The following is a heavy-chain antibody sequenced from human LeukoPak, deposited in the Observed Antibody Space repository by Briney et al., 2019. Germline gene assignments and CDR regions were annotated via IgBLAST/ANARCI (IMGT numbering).Heavy chain of an antibody. D-gene: IGHD1-26*01. CDR1: GGSFSGYY. J-gene: IGHJ4*02. CDR3: AIVQGFYSGSYPFDY. V-gene: IGHV4-34*01. Sequence: PSETLSLTCAVYGGSFSGYYWSWIRQPPGKGLEWIGEINHSGSTNYNPSLKSRVTISVDTSKNQFSLKLSSVTAADTAVYYCAIVQGFYSGSYPFDYWGQGTLVTVSS. CDR2: INHSGST.